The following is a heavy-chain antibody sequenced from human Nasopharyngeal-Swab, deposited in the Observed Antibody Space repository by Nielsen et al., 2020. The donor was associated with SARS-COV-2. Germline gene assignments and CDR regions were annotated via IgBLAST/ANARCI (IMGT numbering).Heavy chain of an antibody. D-gene: IGHD2-2*01. CDR2: IYYSGST. CDR3: ARASVVPAAMDYYYYMDV. Sequence: WIRQSPGKGLEWIGYIYYSGSTNYYPSPKSRVIISVDTSNNQFLLQLSSVTAADTAVYYCARASVVPAAMDYYYYMDVWGKGTTVTVSS. V-gene: IGHV4-59*01. J-gene: IGHJ6*03.